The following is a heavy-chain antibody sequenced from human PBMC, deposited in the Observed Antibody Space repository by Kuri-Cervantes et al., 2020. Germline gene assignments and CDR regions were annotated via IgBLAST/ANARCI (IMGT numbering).Heavy chain of an antibody. CDR2: INSDNTYI. CDR3: ARDVGGDEAFDI. CDR1: GFMSSSYA. V-gene: IGHV3-21*03. D-gene: IGHD3-16*01. J-gene: IGHJ3*02. Sequence: GGSLRLSCAASGFMSSSYAMSWVRQAPGKGLDWVSSINSDNTYIHYTNSVKGRFTISRDNAKNLVFLQMNSLRAEDTALYYCARDVGGDEAFDIWGQGTMVTVSS.